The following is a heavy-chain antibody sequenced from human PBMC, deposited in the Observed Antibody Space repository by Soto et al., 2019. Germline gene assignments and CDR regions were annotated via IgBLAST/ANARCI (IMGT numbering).Heavy chain of an antibody. CDR1: GYTFTSYD. V-gene: IGHV1-8*01. D-gene: IGHD4-17*01. J-gene: IGHJ5*02. CDR2: MNPNSGNT. Sequence: QVQLVQSGAEVKKPGASVKVSCKASGYTFTSYDINWVRQATGQGLEWMGWMNPNSGNTGYAQKFQGRVTMTRNTSISTAYMERSSLRSEDTAVYYCARGGVTVTTPLNWFDPWGQGTLVTVSS. CDR3: ARGGVTVTTPLNWFDP.